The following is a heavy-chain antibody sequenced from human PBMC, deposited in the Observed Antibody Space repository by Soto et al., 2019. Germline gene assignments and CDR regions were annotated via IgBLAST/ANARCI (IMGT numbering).Heavy chain of an antibody. D-gene: IGHD1-1*01. J-gene: IGHJ5*02. Sequence: SETLSLTCAVSGGCIRTSTYYWGLIRQPPGKVLEWIGSIYYSGTTYYNPSIQSRVTISVDTSKNQFYLKLSSVTDADTAVYYCARGKRTPIGFDPWAQGTLVPVYS. CDR1: GGCIRTSTYY. CDR3: ARGKRTPIGFDP. V-gene: IGHV4-39*01. CDR2: IYYSGTT.